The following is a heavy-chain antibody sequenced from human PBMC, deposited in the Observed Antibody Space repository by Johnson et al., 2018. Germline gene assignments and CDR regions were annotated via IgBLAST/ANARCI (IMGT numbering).Heavy chain of an antibody. J-gene: IGHJ3*02. CDR3: SRDNGYSTPVDT. CDR1: GFTFSNYW. CDR2: ITSDGSNT. Sequence: VQLQESGGTLVQPGGSLRLSCAASGFTFSNYWIHWVRQAPGEGLVWVSRITSDGSNTDYAGSVTGRFTLSRDNARNMVYLQMKSLGVEDTAVYYCSRDNGYSTPVDTWGQGTIVTISS. D-gene: IGHD1-26*01. V-gene: IGHV3-74*01.